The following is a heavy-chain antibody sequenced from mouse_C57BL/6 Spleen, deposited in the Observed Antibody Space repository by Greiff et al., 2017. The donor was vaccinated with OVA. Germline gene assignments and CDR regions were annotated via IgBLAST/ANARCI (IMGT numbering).Heavy chain of an antibody. CDR2: FYPGSGSI. CDR1: GYNLNEYT. CDR3: ARHEGAASSSNYGGFDY. Sequence: VQLQQSGAELVKPGASVKLSCKASGYNLNEYTIHWVKQRSGQGLEWIGRFYPGSGSIKYNEKFKDKATLTADKSSSTVYMELSRLTSEDSSVYFCARHEGAASSSNYGGFDYWGQGTTLTVSS. J-gene: IGHJ2*01. D-gene: IGHD2-5*01. V-gene: IGHV1-62-2*01.